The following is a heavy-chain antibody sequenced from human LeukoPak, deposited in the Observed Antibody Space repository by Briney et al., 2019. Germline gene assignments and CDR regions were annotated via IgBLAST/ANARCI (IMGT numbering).Heavy chain of an antibody. Sequence: GGSLRLSCAASGFTFSSYAMSWVRQAPGKGLEWVSAISGSGGSTYYADSVKGRFTISRGNSKNTLYLQMNSLRAEDTAVYYCAKVGAARPYYYYYMDVWGKGTTVTVSS. CDR2: ISGSGGST. V-gene: IGHV3-23*01. CDR1: GFTFSSYA. D-gene: IGHD6-6*01. J-gene: IGHJ6*03. CDR3: AKVGAARPYYYYYMDV.